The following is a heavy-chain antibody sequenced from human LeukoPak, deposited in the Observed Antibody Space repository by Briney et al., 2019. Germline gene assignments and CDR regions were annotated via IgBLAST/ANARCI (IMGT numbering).Heavy chain of an antibody. D-gene: IGHD6-13*01. J-gene: IGHJ4*02. CDR2: ISGHKGNT. Sequence: GGSVTVSCKASGYTFSRYGMSWVRQAPGQGLEWMGWISGHKGNTNYAQKFQGRVTIIPDTSTSTAYMQLRSLRSDDTAVYYCARDKEYSNSWYWGLDYWGQGTLVTVSS. CDR3: ARDKEYSNSWYWGLDY. V-gene: IGHV1-18*01. CDR1: GYTFSRYG.